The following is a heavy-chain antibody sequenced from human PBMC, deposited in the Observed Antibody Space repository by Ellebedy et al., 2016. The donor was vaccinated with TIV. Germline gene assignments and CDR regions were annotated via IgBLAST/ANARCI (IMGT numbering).Heavy chain of an antibody. J-gene: IGHJ5*01. D-gene: IGHD3-16*02. CDR2: INPGAGRT. Sequence: ALVKVSCKASGYTFSSYGISWVRQAPGQGLEWMGMINPGAGRTRYAQKFQGRVTMTRDKSTSTIYMELNSLRSEDTAVYYCARDYPAVFTGFAFWGQGTLVTVSS. V-gene: IGHV1-46*01. CDR1: GYTFSSYG. CDR3: ARDYPAVFTGFAF.